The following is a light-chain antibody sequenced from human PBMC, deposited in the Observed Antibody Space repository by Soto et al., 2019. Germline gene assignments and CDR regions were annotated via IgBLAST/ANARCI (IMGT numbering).Light chain of an antibody. CDR3: SSYAGSSNLGV. V-gene: IGLV2-8*01. CDR2: EVS. CDR1: SSDVGGYNY. J-gene: IGLJ2*01. Sequence: QSALTQPPSASGSPGQSVTISCTGTSSDVGGYNYVSWYQQHPGRAPKLMIYEVSKRPSGVPVRFSGSKSGNTASLTVSGLQPEDEADYYCSSYAGSSNLGVFGGGTKLTVL.